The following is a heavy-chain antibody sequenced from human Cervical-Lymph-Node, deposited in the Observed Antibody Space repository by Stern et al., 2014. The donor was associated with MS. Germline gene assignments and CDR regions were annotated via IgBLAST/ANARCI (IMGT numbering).Heavy chain of an antibody. CDR2: INPNRGGT. V-gene: IGHV1-2*06. J-gene: IGHJ4*02. D-gene: IGHD3-22*01. Sequence: VQLVQSGAEVKKPGASVKVSCKASGYTFTGYYMHWVRQAPGPGLDWMGRINPNRGGTNYAQKFQGRVTMTRDTSISTAYMELSRLRSDDTAVYYCARDQNDSSGYSLDYWGQGTLVTVSS. CDR3: ARDQNDSSGYSLDY. CDR1: GYTFTGYY.